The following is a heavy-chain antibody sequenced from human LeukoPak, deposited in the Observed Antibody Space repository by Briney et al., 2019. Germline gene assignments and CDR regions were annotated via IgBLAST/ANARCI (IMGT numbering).Heavy chain of an antibody. Sequence: GGSLRLSCAASGFTFSSYWMIWVRQAPGKGLEWVANIKQDGSEKYYVDSVKGRFTISRDNAKNSLYLQMNSLRAEDTAVYYCARDGFVIVTDYWGQGTLVTVSS. CDR2: IKQDGSEK. J-gene: IGHJ4*02. CDR3: ARDGFVIVTDY. V-gene: IGHV3-7*01. CDR1: GFTFSSYW. D-gene: IGHD3-22*01.